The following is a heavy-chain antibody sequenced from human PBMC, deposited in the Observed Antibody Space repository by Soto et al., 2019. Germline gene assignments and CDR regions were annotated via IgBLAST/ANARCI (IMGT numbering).Heavy chain of an antibody. CDR1: GFTFDDYA. CDR2: ISWNSGSI. Sequence: EVQLVESGGGLVQPGRSLRLSCAASGFTFDDYAMHWVRQAPGKGLEWVSGISWNSGSIGYADSVKGRFTISRDNAKNSLYLQMNSLRAEDTALYYCAKEVLYYYYMDVWGKGTTVTVSS. CDR3: AKEVLYYYYMDV. V-gene: IGHV3-9*01. J-gene: IGHJ6*03.